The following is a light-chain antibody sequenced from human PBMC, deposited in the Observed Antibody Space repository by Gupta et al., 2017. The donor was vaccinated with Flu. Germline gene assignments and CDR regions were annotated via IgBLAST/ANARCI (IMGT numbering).Light chain of an antibody. Sequence: DIQMTQSPSSLSASVGDRVTITCRASQSISSNLNWYQQKLGKAPKLLIYAASSLQSGVPSTFSGSGSGTDFTLTISRLQPEDFATYYCQQSESTPFTFGHGTKVDI. CDR2: AAS. J-gene: IGKJ3*01. V-gene: IGKV1-39*01. CDR1: QSISSN. CDR3: QQSESTPFT.